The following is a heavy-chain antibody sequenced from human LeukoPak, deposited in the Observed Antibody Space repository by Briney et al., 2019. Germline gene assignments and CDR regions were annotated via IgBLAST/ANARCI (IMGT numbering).Heavy chain of an antibody. J-gene: IGHJ5*02. CDR1: GFTFSSYW. D-gene: IGHD2-15*01. Sequence: GGSLRLSCAASGFTFSSYWMHWVRQAPGKGLVWVSRINSDGSSTSYADSVKGRFTISRDNAKNTLYPQMNSLRAEDTAVYYCARGGSWADNWFDPWGQGTLVTVSS. CDR2: INSDGSST. V-gene: IGHV3-74*01. CDR3: ARGGSWADNWFDP.